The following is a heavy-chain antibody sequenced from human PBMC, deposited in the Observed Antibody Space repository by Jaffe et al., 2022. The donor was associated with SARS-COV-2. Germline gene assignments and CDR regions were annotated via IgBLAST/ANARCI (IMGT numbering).Heavy chain of an antibody. J-gene: IGHJ4*02. CDR2: IYYSGRT. V-gene: IGHV4-59*01. CDR3: ARGKTRKWDLPDY. CDR1: GGSIGDYY. D-gene: IGHD1-26*01. Sequence: QVQLQESGPGLVKPSETLSLTCTVSGGSIGDYYWSWIRQPPGKGLEWIGYIYYSGRTNYNPSLKSRVAMSVDMSKNQFALTLTSVTAADTAVYYCARGKTRKWDLPDYWGQGTLVTVSS.